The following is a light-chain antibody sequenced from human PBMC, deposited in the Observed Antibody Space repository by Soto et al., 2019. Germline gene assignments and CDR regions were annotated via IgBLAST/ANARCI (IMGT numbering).Light chain of an antibody. V-gene: IGKV1-39*01. Sequence: DIQMTQSPSTLSASVGDRVTITCRASQSISSWLAWYQQKPGKAPKLLIYAASSLQSGVPSRFSGSGSGTDFTLTISSLQPEDFATYYCQQSYRTPPIIFGQGTRLEIK. J-gene: IGKJ5*01. CDR2: AAS. CDR3: QQSYRTPPII. CDR1: QSISSW.